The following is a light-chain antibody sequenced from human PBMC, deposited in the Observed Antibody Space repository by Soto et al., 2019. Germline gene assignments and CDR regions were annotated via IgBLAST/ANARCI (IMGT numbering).Light chain of an antibody. CDR2: GNS. Sequence: SVLTQPPSVSGAPGQRVTISCTGSSSNIGAGYDVHWYQQLPGTAPKLLIYGNSNRPSGVPDRFSGSKSGTSASLAITGLQAEDEADYYCQSYDSSLSGSYVFGTGTNVTVL. CDR3: QSYDSSLSGSYV. J-gene: IGLJ1*01. CDR1: SSNIGAGYD. V-gene: IGLV1-40*01.